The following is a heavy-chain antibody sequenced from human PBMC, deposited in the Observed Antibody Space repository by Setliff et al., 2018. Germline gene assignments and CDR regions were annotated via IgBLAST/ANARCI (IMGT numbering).Heavy chain of an antibody. D-gene: IGHD3-10*01. CDR1: GYTFTSYA. V-gene: IGHV1-3*01. CDR2: INAGNGNT. CDR3: TTEPHYGSGYYYYMDV. J-gene: IGHJ6*03. Sequence: ASVKVSCKASGYTFTSYAMHWVRQAPGQRLEWMGWINAGNGNTKYSQKFQGRVTITRDTSASTAYMELNSLKTEDTAVYYCTTEPHYGSGYYYYMDVWGKGTTVTVSS.